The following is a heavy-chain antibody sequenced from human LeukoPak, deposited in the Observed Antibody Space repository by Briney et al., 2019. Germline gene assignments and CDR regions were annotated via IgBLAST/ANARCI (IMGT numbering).Heavy chain of an antibody. CDR1: GFAFSGYW. D-gene: IGHD5-18*01. Sequence: GGSLRLSCAASGFAFSGYWMTWVRQAPGRGLEWVANIKQDGSEKYYVDSVKGRFTISRDNAKNSLYLQMNSLRAEDTAVYYCARVTAMVRSFDYWGQGTLVTVSS. J-gene: IGHJ4*02. CDR2: IKQDGSEK. CDR3: ARVTAMVRSFDY. V-gene: IGHV3-7*01.